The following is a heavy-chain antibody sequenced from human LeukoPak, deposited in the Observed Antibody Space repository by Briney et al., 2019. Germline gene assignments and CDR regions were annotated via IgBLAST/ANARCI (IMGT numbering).Heavy chain of an antibody. Sequence: VASVKVSCKASGYTCTSYDINWVRQATGQGLEWMGWMNPNSGNTGYAQKFQGRVTMTRNTSISTAYMELSSLRSEDTAVYYCARVDSSSWYHYYMDVWGKGTTVTVSS. CDR2: MNPNSGNT. CDR1: GYTCTSYD. CDR3: ARVDSSSWYHYYMDV. J-gene: IGHJ6*03. D-gene: IGHD6-13*01. V-gene: IGHV1-8*01.